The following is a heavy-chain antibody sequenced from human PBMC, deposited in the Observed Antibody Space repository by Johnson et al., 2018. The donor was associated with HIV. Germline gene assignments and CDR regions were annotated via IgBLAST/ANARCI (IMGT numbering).Heavy chain of an antibody. V-gene: IGHV3-30*02. CDR2: LRYDGTNK. D-gene: IGHD2/OR15-2a*01. Sequence: QVQLVESGGGVVQPGGSLRLSCAASGFNYNGFGMHWVRQAPGKGLEWVAFLRYDGTNKNYGDCVKGRFTISRDNAKNTLYIQLNSLRAGDTAVYYCSRDRSKGGAFDIWGQGTMVTVSS. J-gene: IGHJ3*02. CDR1: GFNYNGFG. CDR3: SRDRSKGGAFDI.